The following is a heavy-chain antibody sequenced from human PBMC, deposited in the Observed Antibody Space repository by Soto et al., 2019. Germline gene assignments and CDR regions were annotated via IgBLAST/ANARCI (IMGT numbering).Heavy chain of an antibody. CDR2: ISGGGGTT. D-gene: IGHD2-15*01. V-gene: IGHV3-23*01. CDR1: GFAFSNYA. J-gene: IGHJ4*02. Sequence: EVQLLESGGDLVQPVGSLRLSCAASGFAFSNYAMNWVRQAPGKGLEWVSVISGGGGTTYYADSVKGRFTISRDNSKKTLYLQMSSLRGDDTAVYYCAKEWSQGYYFDYWGQGTLVIVSS. CDR3: AKEWSQGYYFDY.